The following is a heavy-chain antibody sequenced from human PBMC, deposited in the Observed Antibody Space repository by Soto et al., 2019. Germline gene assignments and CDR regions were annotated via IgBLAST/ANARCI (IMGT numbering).Heavy chain of an antibody. J-gene: IGHJ6*02. V-gene: IGHV1-69*12. D-gene: IGHD6-19*01. CDR1: GGTYSNYA. CDR3: AGDGAVAGTDPYYYGMDV. CDR2: SFPFFATS. Sequence: QVQLVQSGAEVKKPESSVKVSCEASGGTYSNYAFSWVRQAPGQGLEWMGGSFPFFATSTYAQKFQGRVTIVADDSTRRVYMELISLPFEDSAVYYCAGDGAVAGTDPYYYGMDVWGQGTTVTVSS.